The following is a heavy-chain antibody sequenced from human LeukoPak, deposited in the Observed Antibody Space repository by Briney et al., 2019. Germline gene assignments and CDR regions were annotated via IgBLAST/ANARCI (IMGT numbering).Heavy chain of an antibody. CDR1: GGTFSSYA. Sequence: GASVKVSCKASGGTFSSYAISWVRQAPGQGLEWMGGIIPIFGTANYAQKFQGRVTITADKSTSTAYMELSSLRSEDTAVYYCARETSTLDDFWSGYHRAFDYWGQGTLVTVSS. CDR3: ARETSTLDDFWSGYHRAFDY. J-gene: IGHJ4*02. CDR2: IIPIFGTA. V-gene: IGHV1-69*06. D-gene: IGHD3-3*01.